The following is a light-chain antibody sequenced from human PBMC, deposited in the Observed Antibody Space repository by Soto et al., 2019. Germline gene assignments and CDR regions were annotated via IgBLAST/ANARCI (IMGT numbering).Light chain of an antibody. CDR3: HQYNSYTYT. V-gene: IGKV1-9*01. J-gene: IGKJ2*01. CDR2: AAS. CDR1: QDISSY. Sequence: DIQLTQSPSFLSASVGDRVTITCRTSQDISSYLAWYQQKPGKAPQLLISAASTLQSGVPSRFSGSGSGTEFTLTINSLQPDDFATYYCHQYNSYTYTFGQGTKLEI.